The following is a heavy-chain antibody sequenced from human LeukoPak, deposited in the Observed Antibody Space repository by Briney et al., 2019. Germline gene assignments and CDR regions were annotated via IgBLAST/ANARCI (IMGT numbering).Heavy chain of an antibody. CDR2: IYNSGTT. D-gene: IGHD3-22*01. CDR1: GGSISSNF. CDR3: ARSGYYYDSSGRNWFDP. Sequence: SETLSLTCTVSGGSISSNFWSWIRQPPGKGLEYIGYIYNSGTTNYNPSLKSRVIISIDTSTNQFYLKLNSVTAADTAVYYCARSGYYYDSSGRNWFDPWGQGTLVTVSS. J-gene: IGHJ5*02. V-gene: IGHV4-59*01.